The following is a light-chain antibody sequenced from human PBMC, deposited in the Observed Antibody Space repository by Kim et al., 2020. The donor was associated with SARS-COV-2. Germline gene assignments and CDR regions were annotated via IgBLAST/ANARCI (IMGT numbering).Light chain of an antibody. V-gene: IGKV3-11*01. CDR1: QSVSSY. CDR3: QQRSNWPPT. Sequence: LSPGERATLSCRASQSVSSYLAGYQQKPGQAPRLLIYDASTRATGIPARFSGSGSGTDFTLTISSREPEDFAVYYCQQRSNWPPTFGQGTKVDIK. CDR2: DAS. J-gene: IGKJ1*01.